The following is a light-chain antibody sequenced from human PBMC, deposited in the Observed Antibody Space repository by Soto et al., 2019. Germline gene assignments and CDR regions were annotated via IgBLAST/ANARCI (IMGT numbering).Light chain of an antibody. V-gene: IGKV3-11*01. CDR3: QGRRNWRQA. CDR1: ENVANY. Sequence: LNQYLATRSLSAREKATVSCGPSENVANYLGWYQQNPGQAPRPLIYESSNRATGIAARFSGIESGTGITLTIAGLESEDIAAYYCQGRRNWRQAIGHGAQV. CDR2: ESS. J-gene: IGKJ1*01.